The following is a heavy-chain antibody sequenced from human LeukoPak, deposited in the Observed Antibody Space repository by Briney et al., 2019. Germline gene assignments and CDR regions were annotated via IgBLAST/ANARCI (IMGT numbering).Heavy chain of an antibody. V-gene: IGHV4-39*07. CDR1: GGSISSSSYY. J-gene: IGHJ4*02. D-gene: IGHD6-6*01. Sequence: PSETLSLTCTVSGGSISSSSYYWGWIRQPPGKGLEWIGSIYYSGSTYYNPSLKSRVTISVDTSKNQFSLKLSSVTAADTAVYYCVCQGYSSSSGPSIYYFDYWGQGTLVTVSS. CDR2: IYYSGST. CDR3: VCQGYSSSSGPSIYYFDY.